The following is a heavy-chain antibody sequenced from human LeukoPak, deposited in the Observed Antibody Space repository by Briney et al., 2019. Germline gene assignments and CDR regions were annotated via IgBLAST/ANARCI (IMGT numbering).Heavy chain of an antibody. CDR2: INYSGNT. CDR3: ARVRYSSGWYPFDY. CDR1: GGSISSYY. V-gene: IGHV4-59*01. D-gene: IGHD6-19*01. Sequence: SETLSPTCTVSGGSISSYYWSWFRQPPGKGLEWIGYINYSGNTTYTPPPKSRVTISVDTSKSQFSLKLSSVTAADTAVYYCARVRYSSGWYPFDYWGQGTLVTVSS. J-gene: IGHJ4*02.